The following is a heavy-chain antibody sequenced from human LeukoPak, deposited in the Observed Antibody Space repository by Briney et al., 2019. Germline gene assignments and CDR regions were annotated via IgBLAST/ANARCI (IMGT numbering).Heavy chain of an antibody. CDR1: GFTFSSYS. V-gene: IGHV3-48*01. Sequence: SGGSLRLSCAASGFTFSSYSMNWVRQAPGKGLEWVSYISSSSSTIYYADSVKGRFTISRDNAKNSLYLQMNSLRAEDTAVYYCARDRAAGAYPWYFDYWGQGTLVTVSS. J-gene: IGHJ4*02. CDR3: ARDRAAGAYPWYFDY. CDR2: ISSSSSTI. D-gene: IGHD3-16*01.